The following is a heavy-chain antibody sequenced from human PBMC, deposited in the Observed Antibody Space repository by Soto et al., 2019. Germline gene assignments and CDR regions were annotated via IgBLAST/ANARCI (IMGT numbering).Heavy chain of an antibody. J-gene: IGHJ4*02. D-gene: IGHD3-10*01. Sequence: SETLSLTCTVSGGSISDYYWSWIRQPPGKGLEWVGYIYYTGSTTYNPSLKSRLTLSVDTSKNQFSLKLRSVSAADTAVYYFARLGRSLQALDFWGQGTLVTLSS. CDR2: IYYTGST. CDR1: GGSISDYY. CDR3: ARLGRSLQALDF. V-gene: IGHV4-59*08.